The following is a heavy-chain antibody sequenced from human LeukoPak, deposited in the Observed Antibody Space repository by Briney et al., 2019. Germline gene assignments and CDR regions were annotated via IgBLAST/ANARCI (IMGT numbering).Heavy chain of an antibody. CDR1: GFTFDDYA. CDR2: TSGDGGST. J-gene: IGHJ4*02. CDR3: AKDLYYYDSSGYYSPDY. V-gene: IGHV3-43*02. Sequence: GGSLTLSCAASGFTFDDYAMHWVRQAPGKGLEWVSLTSGDGGSTYYADSVKGRFTISRDNSKNSLYLQMNSLRTEDTALYYCAKDLYYYDSSGYYSPDYWGQGTLVTVSS. D-gene: IGHD3-22*01.